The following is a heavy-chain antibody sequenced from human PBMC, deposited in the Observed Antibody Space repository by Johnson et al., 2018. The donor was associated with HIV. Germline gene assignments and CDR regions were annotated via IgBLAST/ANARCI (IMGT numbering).Heavy chain of an antibody. CDR2: IYSGGST. CDR1: GVTVSNNY. Sequence: VQLVEFGGGLVQRGGSLRLSCVASGVTVSNNYMIWVRQAPGKGLEWVSVIYSGGSTYQADSVKGRFTISRDNSRDTLFLEMNSLRVEDTAVYYCAKVRWLRLDNEAFDSWGQGTMVTVS. J-gene: IGHJ3*02. D-gene: IGHD5-12*01. V-gene: IGHV3-66*02. CDR3: AKVRWLRLDNEAFDS.